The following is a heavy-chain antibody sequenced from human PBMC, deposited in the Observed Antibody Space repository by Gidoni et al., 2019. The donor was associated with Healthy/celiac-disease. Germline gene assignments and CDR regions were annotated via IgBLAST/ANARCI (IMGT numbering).Heavy chain of an antibody. J-gene: IGHJ4*02. CDR1: GGNFSSYA. CDR2: ISYDGSNK. D-gene: IGHD3-3*01. CDR3: AHITIFGVEAGYFDY. Sequence: QVQLVESGGGVVQPGRSLRLSCAASGGNFSSYAMHWVSQAPGKGLEWVAVISYDGSNKYYADSVKGRFTISRDNSKNTLYLQMNSLRAEDTAVYYCAHITIFGVEAGYFDYWGQGTLVTVSS. V-gene: IGHV3-30-3*01.